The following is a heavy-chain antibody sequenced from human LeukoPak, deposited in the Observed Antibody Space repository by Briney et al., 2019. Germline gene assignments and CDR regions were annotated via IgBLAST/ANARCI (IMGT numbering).Heavy chain of an antibody. Sequence: GESLKISCNGSKDTFDNYWIGWVRQMPGKGLEWMGIIYPDDSDTRYSPSFQGQVTISADKSISTAYLQWGSLKASDTAMYYCARKRVGASVDVWGKGTTVTVSS. V-gene: IGHV5-51*01. J-gene: IGHJ6*04. D-gene: IGHD1-26*01. CDR2: IYPDDSDT. CDR3: ARKRVGASVDV. CDR1: KDTFDNYW.